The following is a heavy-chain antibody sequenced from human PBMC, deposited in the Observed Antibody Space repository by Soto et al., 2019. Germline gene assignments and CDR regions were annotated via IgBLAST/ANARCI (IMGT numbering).Heavy chain of an antibody. D-gene: IGHD6-19*01. CDR1: GGSTSSYY. V-gene: IGHV4-59*08. CDR3: ARHDHYKLAVAGIYWFDS. CDR2: IYYSGST. J-gene: IGHJ5*01. Sequence: SETLSLTCTVSGGSTSSYYWSWFRQSPGKGLEWIGYIYYSGSTNYNPSLKSRVTISVDTSKNQFSLNLSSVTAADTAVYYCARHDHYKLAVAGIYWFDSRGQGTPVPVSS.